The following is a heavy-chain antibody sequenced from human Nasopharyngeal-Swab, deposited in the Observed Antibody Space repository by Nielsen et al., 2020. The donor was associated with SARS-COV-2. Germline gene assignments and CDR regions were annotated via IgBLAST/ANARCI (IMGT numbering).Heavy chain of an antibody. V-gene: IGHV3-33*01. D-gene: IGHD3-10*01. CDR1: GFTFSSYG. J-gene: IGHJ4*02. CDR3: ARDTPLGYYGSGSYENGTDY. CDR2: IWYDGSNK. Sequence: GGSLRLSCAASGFTFSSYGMHWVRQAPGKGLEGVAVIWYDGSNKYYADSVKGRFTISRDNSKNTLYLQMNSLRAEDTAVYYCARDTPLGYYGSGSYENGTDYWGQGTLVTVSS.